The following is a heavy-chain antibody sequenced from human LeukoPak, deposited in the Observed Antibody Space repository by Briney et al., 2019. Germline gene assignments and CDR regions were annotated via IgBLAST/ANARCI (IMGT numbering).Heavy chain of an antibody. CDR3: ASSSGYESPFDY. Sequence: SETLSLTCTVSGGSISSYYWSWIRQPAGKGLEWIGRIYTSGSTNYNPSLKSRVTMSVDTSKNQFSLKMSSVTAADTAVYYCASSSGYESPFDYWGQGTLVTVSS. CDR2: IYTSGST. CDR1: GGSISSYY. D-gene: IGHD5-12*01. V-gene: IGHV4-4*07. J-gene: IGHJ4*02.